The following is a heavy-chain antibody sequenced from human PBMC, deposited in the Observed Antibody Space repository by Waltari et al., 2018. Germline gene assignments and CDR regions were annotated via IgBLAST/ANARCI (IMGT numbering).Heavy chain of an antibody. CDR3: ATFSNWVHDTFDI. CDR1: GFSVSNSY. D-gene: IGHD3-16*01. J-gene: IGHJ3*02. Sequence: EVQLVASGGGLIQPGGSLRLSCAASGFSVSNSYLSWVRQAPGKGLEGISFIYGVDSTLYVDSVKGRFTVSRDNSKNTVHLQMNSVRVDDTAVYYCATFSNWVHDTFDIWGQGTLVSVSS. V-gene: IGHV3-53*01. CDR2: IYGVDST.